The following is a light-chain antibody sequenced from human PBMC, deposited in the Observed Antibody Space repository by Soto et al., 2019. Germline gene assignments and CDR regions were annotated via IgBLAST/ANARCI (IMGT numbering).Light chain of an antibody. CDR2: GAS. CDR1: QSVTNN. Sequence: EIVMTQSPDTLSVSPWERATLSCRASQSVTNNLAWYQQKPGQAPRLLIYGASTRATGISARFSGSGSGTEFTLTISSLQSEDFAIYYCQQYKNWPRTFGQGTKVDIK. CDR3: QQYKNWPRT. J-gene: IGKJ1*01. V-gene: IGKV3-15*01.